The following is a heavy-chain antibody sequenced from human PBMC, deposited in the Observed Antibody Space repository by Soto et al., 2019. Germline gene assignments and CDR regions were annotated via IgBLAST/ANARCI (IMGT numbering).Heavy chain of an antibody. V-gene: IGHV3-23*01. CDR2: ISGSGDST. D-gene: IGHD6-19*01. CDR1: GFTFSIFA. CDR3: AKNSYIRAWCEDY. J-gene: IGHJ4*02. Sequence: EVQLLESGGGLVQPGGSLRLSCAASGFTFSIFAMTWVRQAPGKGLEWLSAISGSGDSTYYADSLKGRFAISRDNSKNMLYLQINSLRAEDTAVYYCAKNSYIRAWCEDYWGQGTLVTVSS.